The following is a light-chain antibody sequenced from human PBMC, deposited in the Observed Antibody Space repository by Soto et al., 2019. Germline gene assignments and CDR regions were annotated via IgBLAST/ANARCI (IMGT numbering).Light chain of an antibody. CDR1: SSDVGSYNL. V-gene: IGLV2-23*01. J-gene: IGLJ1*01. CDR3: CSYADSSTYV. CDR2: GGS. Sequence: QSVLTQPASVSGSPGQSITISCTGTSSDVGSYNLVSWYQQHPGEAPKLMIYGGSKRPSGVSNRFSGSKSGNTASLTISGLQAEDDADYYCCSYADSSTYVFGTGTKVTVL.